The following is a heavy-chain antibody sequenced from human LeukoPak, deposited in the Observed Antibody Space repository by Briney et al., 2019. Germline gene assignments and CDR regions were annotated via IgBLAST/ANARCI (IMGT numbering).Heavy chain of an antibody. CDR1: GFTFSSYG. V-gene: IGHV3-33*01. CDR3: ARDTGFDY. D-gene: IGHD2-8*02. Sequence: GGSLRLSCAASGFTFSSYGMHWVRQAPGKGLEWVAVIWHDGSNKYYADSAKGRFTISRDNSKNTLYLQMNSLRAEHTAVYYCARDTGFDYWGQGTLVTVSS. CDR2: IWHDGSNK. J-gene: IGHJ4*02.